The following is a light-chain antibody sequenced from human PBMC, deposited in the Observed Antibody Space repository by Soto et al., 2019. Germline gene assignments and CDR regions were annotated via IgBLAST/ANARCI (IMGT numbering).Light chain of an antibody. Sequence: QSALTQPRSVSGSPGQSVTISCTGTSSDVGAYNYVSWYQQHPGKAPKLMIYDVTKRPSGVPDRFSGSKSGNTASLTISGLQADDEADYYCSSYAGGNNIMVFGGGTKVTVL. V-gene: IGLV2-11*01. J-gene: IGLJ2*01. CDR3: SSYAGGNNIMV. CDR2: DVT. CDR1: SSDVGAYNY.